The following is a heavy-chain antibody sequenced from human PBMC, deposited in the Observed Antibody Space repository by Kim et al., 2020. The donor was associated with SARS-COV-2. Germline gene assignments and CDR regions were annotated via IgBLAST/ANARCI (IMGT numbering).Heavy chain of an antibody. D-gene: IGHD3-10*01. CDR1: GFAFDTYS. Sequence: GGSLRLSCAASGFAFDTYSMNWVRQAPGKGLEWVSSISSSSSFIYYADSVKGRFTVSRDNAKNSLYLQMNGLRADDTAVYYCARARGSDWYSDYWGQGTLVTVSS. CDR3: ARARGSDWYSDY. J-gene: IGHJ4*02. V-gene: IGHV3-21*01. CDR2: ISSSSSFI.